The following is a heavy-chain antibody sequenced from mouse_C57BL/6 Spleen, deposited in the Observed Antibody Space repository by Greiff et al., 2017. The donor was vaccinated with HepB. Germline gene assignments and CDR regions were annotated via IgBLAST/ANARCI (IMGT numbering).Heavy chain of an antibody. V-gene: IGHV1-72*01. CDR2: IDPNSGGT. CDR1: GYTFTSYW. CDR3: ASIYDGYYGYFDY. J-gene: IGHJ2*01. D-gene: IGHD2-3*01. Sequence: VQLQQSGAELVKPGASVKLSCKASGYTFTSYWMHWVKQRPGRGLEWIGRIDPNSGGTKYNEKFKSKATLTVDKPSSTAYMQLSSLTSEDSAVYDCASIYDGYYGYFDYWGQGTTLTVSS.